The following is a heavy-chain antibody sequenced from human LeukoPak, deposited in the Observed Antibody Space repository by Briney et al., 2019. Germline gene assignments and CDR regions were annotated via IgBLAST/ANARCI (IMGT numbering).Heavy chain of an antibody. V-gene: IGHV3-23*01. CDR2: ISDSGDRT. Sequence: GGSLRLSCEASGFTLSSHAMTWDRQAPGKGLEWVSIISDSGDRTYYAESVKGRFTISRDNSNNKLYLQMNSLRAEDTAIYYCATVAYCGGDCFSRPFDYWGQGTLVSVSS. D-gene: IGHD2-21*02. J-gene: IGHJ4*02. CDR1: GFTLSSHA. CDR3: ATVAYCGGDCFSRPFDY.